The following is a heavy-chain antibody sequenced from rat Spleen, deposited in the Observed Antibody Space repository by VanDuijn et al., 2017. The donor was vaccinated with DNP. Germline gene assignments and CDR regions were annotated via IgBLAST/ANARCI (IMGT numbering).Heavy chain of an antibody. D-gene: IGHD1-7*01. Sequence: EVQLQESGSGLVKPSQSLSLTCSVTGYSITSNYWGWIRQFPGNKMEYIGHISYSGRIDYNPPLKSRISITRDTSKNHFFLHLNSVTTEDTATYYCARWTRYFDYWGQGVMVTVSS. CDR1: GYSITSNY. V-gene: IGHV3-1*01. J-gene: IGHJ2*01. CDR2: ISYSGRI. CDR3: ARWTRYFDY.